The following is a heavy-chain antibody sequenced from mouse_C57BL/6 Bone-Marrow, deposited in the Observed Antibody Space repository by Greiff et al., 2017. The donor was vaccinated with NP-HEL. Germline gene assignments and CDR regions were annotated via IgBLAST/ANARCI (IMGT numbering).Heavy chain of an antibody. CDR3: ATGWFAY. V-gene: IGHV1-42*01. CDR2: INPSTGGT. CDR1: GYSFTGYY. Sequence: EVKLVESGPELVKPGASVKISCKASGYSFTGYYMNWVKQSPEKSLEWIGEINPSTGGTTYNQKFKAKATLTVDKSSSTAYMQLKSLTSEDSAVYYCATGWFAYWGQGTLVTVSA. J-gene: IGHJ3*01.